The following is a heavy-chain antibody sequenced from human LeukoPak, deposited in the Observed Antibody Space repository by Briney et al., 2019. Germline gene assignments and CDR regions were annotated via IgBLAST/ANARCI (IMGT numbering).Heavy chain of an antibody. D-gene: IGHD6-19*01. CDR3: AKIAVTGLWYFDY. Sequence: GGSLRLSCAASGLTFSNCGMSWVCQAPGKGPEWVSSISGGGDYTYYADSVKGRFTVSRDNSKSTLYLQMDTLRAEDTAVYYCAKIAVTGLWYFDYWGQGSLVTVSS. J-gene: IGHJ4*02. CDR1: GLTFSNCG. CDR2: ISGGGDYT. V-gene: IGHV3-23*01.